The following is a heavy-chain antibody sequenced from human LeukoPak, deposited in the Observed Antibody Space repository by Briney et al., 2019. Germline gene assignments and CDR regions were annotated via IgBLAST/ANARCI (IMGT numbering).Heavy chain of an antibody. CDR2: ISSSGSTI. V-gene: IGHV3-11*04. CDR3: ARDAGIGFDY. Sequence: GGSLRLSCAASGFTFSDYYMSWIRQAPGKGLEWVSYISSSGSTIYYADSVKGRFTISRDNAKNSLYLQMDNLRVDDTAIYYCARDAGIGFDYWGQGTLVTVS. CDR1: GFTFSDYY. D-gene: IGHD3-10*01. J-gene: IGHJ4*02.